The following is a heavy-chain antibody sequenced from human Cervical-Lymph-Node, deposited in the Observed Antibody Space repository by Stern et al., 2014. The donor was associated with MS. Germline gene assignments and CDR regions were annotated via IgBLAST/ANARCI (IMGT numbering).Heavy chain of an antibody. V-gene: IGHV2-5*01. CDR3: AHDVTRSRHGMDV. J-gene: IGHJ6*02. CDR1: GLSLSTSEVA. Sequence: QITLKESGPTLVKPTQTLTLTCTFSGLSLSTSEVAVGWIRQPPGKALEWLALLYWNDDKYYSPSLKSRLTITKDTSENQVVLTMTNMDPVDTGTYYCAHDVTRSRHGMDVWGQGTTVTVSS. D-gene: IGHD2-21*02. CDR2: LYWNDDK.